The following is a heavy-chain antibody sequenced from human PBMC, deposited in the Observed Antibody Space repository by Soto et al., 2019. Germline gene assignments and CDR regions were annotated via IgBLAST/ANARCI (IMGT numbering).Heavy chain of an antibody. CDR2: IIPVLGMA. D-gene: IGHD6-13*01. CDR1: GGTFSNYT. Sequence: QVQLVQSGAEVKKPGSSVKVSCKASGGTFSNYTISWVRQAPGQGLEWMGRIIPVLGMANYAQKFQGRVTITADKSTTTAYMELSSLRSEDTAVYYCASDQLGQQLVWPQTSPPPPNSYYYGLDVWGQGTTVTVSS. CDR3: ASDQLGQQLVWPQTSPPPPNSYYYGLDV. V-gene: IGHV1-69*02. J-gene: IGHJ6*02.